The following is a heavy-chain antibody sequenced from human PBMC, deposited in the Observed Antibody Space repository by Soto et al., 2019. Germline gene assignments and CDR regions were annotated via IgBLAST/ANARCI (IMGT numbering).Heavy chain of an antibody. CDR3: AIDLGYVLRPLVYFNY. CDR2: ISWNSGSI. V-gene: IGHV3-9*01. Sequence: GGSLRPSCAASGFTFDDYAMHWVRQAPGKGLEWVSGISWNSGSIGYADSVKGRFTISRDNAKNSLYLQMNSLRSEDTALYYCAIDLGYVLRPLVYFNYWPQGTLVPVSS. J-gene: IGHJ4*02. D-gene: IGHD3-16*01. CDR1: GFTFDDYA.